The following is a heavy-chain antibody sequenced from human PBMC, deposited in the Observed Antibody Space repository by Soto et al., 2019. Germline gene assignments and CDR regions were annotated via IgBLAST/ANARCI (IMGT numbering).Heavy chain of an antibody. Sequence: PGGSLRLSCAASGFTVSSTYMSWVRQAPGKGLEWVSVLYGGGTTYYAGSVKGRFTTSRDNSENTLYLQLDSLRAEDTAVYYCARHPPTSSWPTALDYWGQGALVTVSS. V-gene: IGHV3-53*01. D-gene: IGHD6-13*01. CDR2: LYGGGTT. CDR3: ARHPPTSSWPTALDY. J-gene: IGHJ4*02. CDR1: GFTVSSTY.